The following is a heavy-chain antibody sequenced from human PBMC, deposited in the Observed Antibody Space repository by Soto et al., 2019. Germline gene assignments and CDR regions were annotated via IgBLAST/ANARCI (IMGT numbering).Heavy chain of an antibody. CDR2: INHSGST. CDR1: GGSFSGYY. J-gene: IGHJ6*02. CDR3: ERAPGGYYYYYGMDV. V-gene: IGHV4-34*01. D-gene: IGHD3-10*01. Sequence: PSETLSLTCAVYGGSFSGYYWSWIRQPPGKGLEWIGEINHSGSTNYNPSLKSRVTISVDTSKNQFSLKLSSVTAADTAVYYCERAPGGYYYYYGMDVWGQGTTVTVSS.